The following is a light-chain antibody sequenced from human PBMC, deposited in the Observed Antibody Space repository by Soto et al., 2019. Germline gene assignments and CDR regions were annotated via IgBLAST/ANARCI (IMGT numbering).Light chain of an antibody. CDR2: DAS. CDR1: QSLGRD. Sequence: DIQMTQSPSTLSASVGDRVTITCRASQSLGRDLAWYQQKPGKAPKVLIYDASSLKSGVPSRFSGSGSGSEFTLTISSLQPDVFATYYCQRYTSYWAFGPGTKVDIK. J-gene: IGKJ1*01. V-gene: IGKV1-5*01. CDR3: QRYTSYWA.